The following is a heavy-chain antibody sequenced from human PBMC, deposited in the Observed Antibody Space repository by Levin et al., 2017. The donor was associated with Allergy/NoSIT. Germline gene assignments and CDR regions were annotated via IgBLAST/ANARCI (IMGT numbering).Heavy chain of an antibody. CDR1: GFMFKTYG. D-gene: IGHD6-19*01. J-gene: IGHJ4*02. Sequence: GESLKISCAASGFMFKTYGMNWVRQAPGKGLEWVAIISYNGKNTYYADSVKGRFTISRDNSKNTLFLQMNSLRVEDTAVCYCARGPDTSGSHFDYWGQGALVTVSS. CDR3: ARGPDTSGSHFDY. CDR2: ISYNGKNT. V-gene: IGHV3-30*03.